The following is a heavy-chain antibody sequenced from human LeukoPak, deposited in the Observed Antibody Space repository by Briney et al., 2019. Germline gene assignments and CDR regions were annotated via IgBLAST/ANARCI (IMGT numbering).Heavy chain of an antibody. CDR3: ARLSTIFGVAKGTFDY. CDR1: GYSISSGYY. J-gene: IGHJ4*02. D-gene: IGHD3-3*01. Sequence: SETLSLTCAVSGYSISSGYYWGWIRQPPGKGLEWIGSIYHSGSTYCNPSLKSRVTISVDTSKNQFSLKLSSVTAADTAVYYCARLSTIFGVAKGTFDYWGQGTLVTVSS. V-gene: IGHV4-38-2*01. CDR2: IYHSGST.